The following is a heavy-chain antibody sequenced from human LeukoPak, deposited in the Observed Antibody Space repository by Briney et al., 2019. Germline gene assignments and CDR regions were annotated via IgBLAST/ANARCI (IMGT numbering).Heavy chain of an antibody. J-gene: IGHJ5*02. Sequence: SETLSLTCAVYGGSFSGYYWSWIRQPPGKGLEWIGEINHSGSTNYNPPLKSRVTMSVDKSKNQFSLNLSSVTAADTAVYYCASAEPRGIIWYPSWGQGTLVTVSS. CDR1: GGSFSGYY. D-gene: IGHD6-13*01. CDR3: ASAEPRGIIWYPS. V-gene: IGHV4-34*01. CDR2: INHSGST.